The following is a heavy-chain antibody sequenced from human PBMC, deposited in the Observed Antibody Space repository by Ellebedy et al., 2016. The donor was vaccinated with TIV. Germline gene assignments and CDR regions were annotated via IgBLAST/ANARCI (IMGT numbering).Heavy chain of an antibody. D-gene: IGHD6-13*01. J-gene: IGHJ4*02. CDR2: ISYSGDLM. CDR3: ARLGVIAAAGASDY. Sequence: PGGSLRLSCAASGFTFSGYYMSWFRQAPGKGPEWVSYISYSGDLMYDADSVKGRFTTSRDNAGNSLYLQMNSLRAEDTAVYYCARLGVIAAAGASDYWGQGTLVIVSS. V-gene: IGHV3-11*01. CDR1: GFTFSGYY.